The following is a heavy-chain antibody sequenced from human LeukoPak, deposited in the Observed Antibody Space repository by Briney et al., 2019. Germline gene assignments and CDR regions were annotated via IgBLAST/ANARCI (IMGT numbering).Heavy chain of an antibody. J-gene: IGHJ4*02. CDR1: GGSISGSSYF. V-gene: IGHV4-39*01. D-gene: IGHD3-10*01. CDR3: ARLKEGIDY. Sequence: SETLSLICAVSGGSISGSSYFWGGIRQPPGKGLEWIGSIYYSGNTYYNPSVKSRVTISVATSKNQFSLKLSSVTAADTAVYYCARLKEGIDYWGQGTLVTVSS. CDR2: IYYSGNT.